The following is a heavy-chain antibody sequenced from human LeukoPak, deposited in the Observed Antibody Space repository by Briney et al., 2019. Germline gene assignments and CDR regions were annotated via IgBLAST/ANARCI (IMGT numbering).Heavy chain of an antibody. D-gene: IGHD3-22*01. Sequence: GGSLRLSCAASGFTFSSYSMNWVRQAPGKELEWVSSISSSSSYIYYADSVKGRFTISRDNAKNSLYLQMNSLRAEDTAVYYCAREGYDSSTTFDYWGQGTLVTVSS. V-gene: IGHV3-21*01. CDR1: GFTFSSYS. J-gene: IGHJ4*02. CDR2: ISSSSSYI. CDR3: AREGYDSSTTFDY.